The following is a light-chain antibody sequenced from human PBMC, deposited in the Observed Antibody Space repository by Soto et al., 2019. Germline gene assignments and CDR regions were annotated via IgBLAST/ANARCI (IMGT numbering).Light chain of an antibody. CDR3: QQYGSSSWT. CDR1: QSVSSSY. V-gene: IGKV3-20*01. Sequence: IVLTQSPCTLSLSPGAMATLSCRASQSVSSSYLAWYQQKPGQAPRLLIYGASSRATGIPDRFSGSGSGTDFTLTISRLEPEDFAVYYCQQYGSSSWTFGQGTKVDIK. CDR2: GAS. J-gene: IGKJ1*01.